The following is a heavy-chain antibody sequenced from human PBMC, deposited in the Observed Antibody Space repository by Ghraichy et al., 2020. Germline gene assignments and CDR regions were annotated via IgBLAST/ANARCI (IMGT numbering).Heavy chain of an antibody. CDR3: ASHGEDSYDTGGYYYMDV. D-gene: IGHD3-22*01. V-gene: IGHV4-59*08. CDR2: IYYTGST. Sequence: ETLSLTCTVSGDSISTYYWSWIRQPPGKGLEWIGYIYYTGSTNYNPSLRSRVTISVDTSKNQFSLNLTSVIAADTAVYYCASHGEDSYDTGGYYYMDVWGKGATVTVSS. J-gene: IGHJ6*03. CDR1: GDSISTYY.